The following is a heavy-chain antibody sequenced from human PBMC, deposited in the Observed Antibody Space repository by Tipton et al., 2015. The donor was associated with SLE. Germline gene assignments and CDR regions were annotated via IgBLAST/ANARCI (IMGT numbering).Heavy chain of an antibody. J-gene: IGHJ3*02. Sequence: TLSLTCTVSGDSINSHHWSWIRQPPGKGLEWIGYMYNSGSTKYNPSLKSRVTISVDTSKNQFSLKLSSVTVADTAVYYCARHIVVVPEAFDIWGQGTMVTVSS. D-gene: IGHD2-21*01. V-gene: IGHV4-59*08. CDR2: MYNSGST. CDR1: GDSINSHH. CDR3: ARHIVVVPEAFDI.